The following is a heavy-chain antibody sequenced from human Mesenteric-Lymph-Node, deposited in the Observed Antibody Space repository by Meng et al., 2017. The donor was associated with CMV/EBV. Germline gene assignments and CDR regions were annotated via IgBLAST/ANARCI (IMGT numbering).Heavy chain of an antibody. CDR1: GYTFTSYG. J-gene: IGHJ4*02. V-gene: IGHV1-2*02. D-gene: IGHD5-24*01. CDR3: ARRGLNYGFDY. Sequence: ASVKVSCKASGYTFTSYGISWVRQAPGQGLEWMGWINPNTGGTNYAQKLQGRVTLTRDTSISTVYMELSRLRSDDTAVYYCARRGLNYGFDYWGQGTLVTVSS. CDR2: INPNTGGT.